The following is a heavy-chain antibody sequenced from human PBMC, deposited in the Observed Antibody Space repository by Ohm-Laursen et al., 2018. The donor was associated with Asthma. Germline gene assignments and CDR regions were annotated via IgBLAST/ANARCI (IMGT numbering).Heavy chain of an antibody. J-gene: IGHJ6*02. D-gene: IGHD5-18*01. CDR1: GFTFSNYA. Sequence: SLRLSCAASGFTFSNYAIHWVRQAPGKGLEWVAVISYDGSNKYYADSVKGRFTISRDNSKNTLYLQMNSLRAEDTAVYYCARDRIQLWLPLYYYYGMDVWGQGTTVTVSS. CDR2: ISYDGSNK. V-gene: IGHV3-30*04. CDR3: ARDRIQLWLPLYYYYGMDV.